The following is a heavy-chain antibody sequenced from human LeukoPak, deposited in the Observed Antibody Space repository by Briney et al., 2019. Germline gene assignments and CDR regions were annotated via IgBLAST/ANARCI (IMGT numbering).Heavy chain of an antibody. CDR2: IYYSGST. V-gene: IGHV4-39*01. CDR1: GGSISSSSYY. D-gene: IGHD2-2*01. CDR3: ARLPAYCSTTSCSFDS. J-gene: IGHJ4*02. Sequence: PSETLSLTCTVSGGSISSSSYYWGWVRQPPGKGLEWIGNIYYSGSTYYNPSLKSRVTISVDTSKNQFSLKLTSVTAADTAVYYCARLPAYCSTTSCSFDSWGRGTLVAVSS.